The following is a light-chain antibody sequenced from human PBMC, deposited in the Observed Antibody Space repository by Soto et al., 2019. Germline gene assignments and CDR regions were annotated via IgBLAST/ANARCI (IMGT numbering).Light chain of an antibody. Sequence: EIVRTQSPATLSVSPGERATLSCRASQSVSSNLAWYQLKPGQAPRLLIYGASTRATAIPARFSGSGSGTEFTLTISSLQSEDFAVYYCQQYNNWPPVYTFGQGTKLEI. V-gene: IGKV3-15*01. CDR2: GAS. CDR3: QQYNNWPPVYT. CDR1: QSVSSN. J-gene: IGKJ2*01.